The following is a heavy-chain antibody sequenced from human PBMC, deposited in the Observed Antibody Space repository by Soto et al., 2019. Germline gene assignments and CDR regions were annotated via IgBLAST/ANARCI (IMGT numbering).Heavy chain of an antibody. Sequence: ASVKVSCKASGYTFTSYGISWVRQAPGQGLEWMGWISAYNGNTNYAQKLQGRVTMTTDTSTSTAYMELRSLRSDDTAVYYCAREVDHLAVAGTEDFDYWGQGTLVTGSS. D-gene: IGHD6-19*01. J-gene: IGHJ4*02. CDR3: AREVDHLAVAGTEDFDY. V-gene: IGHV1-18*04. CDR1: GYTFTSYG. CDR2: ISAYNGNT.